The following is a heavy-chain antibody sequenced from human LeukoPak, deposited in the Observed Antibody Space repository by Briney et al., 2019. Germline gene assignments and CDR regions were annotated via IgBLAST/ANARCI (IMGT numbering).Heavy chain of an antibody. V-gene: IGHV4-30-2*01. Sequence: TLSLTCAVSGGSISSGGYSWSWIRQPPGKGLEWIGYIYHSGSTYYNPSLKSRVTISVDRSKNQFSLKLSSVTAADTAVYYCASLTVTTGVVSCWGQGTLVTVSS. CDR2: IYHSGST. D-gene: IGHD4-17*01. J-gene: IGHJ4*02. CDR1: GGSISSGGYS. CDR3: ASLTVTTGVVSC.